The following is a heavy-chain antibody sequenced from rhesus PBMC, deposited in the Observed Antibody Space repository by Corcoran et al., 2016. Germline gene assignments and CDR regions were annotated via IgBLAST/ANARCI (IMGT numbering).Heavy chain of an antibody. CDR2: IYGGRGSN. J-gene: IGHJ6*01. D-gene: IGHD4-29*01. Sequence: QVQLQESGPGLVKPSETLSLTCAVSVGSISSSNWWSWIRQSPGKGLELIGYIYGGRGSNSYNPSLKSRVTISTDTSKNQFSLKLSAVTAADTAVYYCAVDYGSSYGLDSWGQGVVVTVSS. CDR1: VGSISSSNW. V-gene: IGHV4S7*01. CDR3: AVDYGSSYGLDS.